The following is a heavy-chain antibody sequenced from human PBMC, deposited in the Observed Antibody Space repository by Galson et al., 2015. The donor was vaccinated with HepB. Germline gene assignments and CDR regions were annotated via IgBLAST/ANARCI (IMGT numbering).Heavy chain of an antibody. Sequence: SVKVSCKASGYTFTSYDINWVRQATGQGLEWMGWMNPNSGNTGYAQKFQGRVTMTRNTSISTAYMELSSLRSEDTAVYYCATAYGSGSYYNTFDAFDIWGQGTMVTVSS. CDR1: GYTFTSYD. D-gene: IGHD3-10*01. V-gene: IGHV1-8*01. CDR3: ATAYGSGSYYNTFDAFDI. J-gene: IGHJ3*02. CDR2: MNPNSGNT.